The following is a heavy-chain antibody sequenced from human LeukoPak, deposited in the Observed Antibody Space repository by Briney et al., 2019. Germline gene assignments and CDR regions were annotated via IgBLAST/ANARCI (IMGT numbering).Heavy chain of an antibody. CDR2: IYYSGST. CDR3: ARHRVIIGTTDAFDI. V-gene: IGHV4-39*01. Sequence: PSETLSLTCIVSGGSISSSNYYWGWIRQPPGKGLEWIGSIYYSGSTYYNPSLKSRVTISVDTSKNQFSLKLSSVTAADTAVYYCARHRVIIGTTDAFDIWGQGTMVTVSS. J-gene: IGHJ3*02. D-gene: IGHD1-7*01. CDR1: GGSISSSNYY.